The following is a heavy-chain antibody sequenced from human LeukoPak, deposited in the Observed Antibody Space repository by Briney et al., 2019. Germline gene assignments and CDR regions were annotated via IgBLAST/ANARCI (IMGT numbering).Heavy chain of an antibody. CDR2: IYYSGSA. D-gene: IGHD2-15*01. CDR1: GSSISSSTYY. CDR3: ARLGHCVGASCYPSRYYYHYRDV. V-gene: IGHV4-39*01. Sequence: PSETLSLTCTVSGSSISSSTYYLGWIRQPPGKGLEWIGTIYYSGSAYYNPSLKSRVTIFVDMSTNQLSLNLTSVPAADTAVYYCARLGHCVGASCYPSRYYYHYRDVWGKGTTITVSS. J-gene: IGHJ6*03.